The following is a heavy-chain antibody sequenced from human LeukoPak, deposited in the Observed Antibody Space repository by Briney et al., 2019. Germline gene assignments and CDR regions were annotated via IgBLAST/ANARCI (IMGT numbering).Heavy chain of an antibody. J-gene: IGHJ6*02. Sequence: SVKVSCKASGGTFSSYTISWVRQAPGQGLEWMGRIVPMLGILNYAQKFRGRVTITADKSTSTAYMELSSLRSEDTAVYYCATRSSTSLDYYYYGMDVWGQGTTVSVSS. CDR3: ATRSSTSLDYYYYGMDV. CDR2: IVPMLGIL. V-gene: IGHV1-69*02. CDR1: GGTFSSYT. D-gene: IGHD2-2*01.